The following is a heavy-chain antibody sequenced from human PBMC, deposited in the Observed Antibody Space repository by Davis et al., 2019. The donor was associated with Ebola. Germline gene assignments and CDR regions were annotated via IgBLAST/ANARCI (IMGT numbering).Heavy chain of an antibody. CDR2: INHSGST. J-gene: IGHJ4*02. Sequence: PSETLSLTCAVYGGSFSGYYWSWIRQPPGKGLEWIGEINHSGSTNYNPSLKSRVTISVDTSKNQFSLKLSSVTAADTAVYYCARGTPRSIQLWLNSHLCDYWGQGTLVTVSS. CDR3: ARGTPRSIQLWLNSHLCDY. V-gene: IGHV4-34*01. D-gene: IGHD5-18*01. CDR1: GGSFSGYY.